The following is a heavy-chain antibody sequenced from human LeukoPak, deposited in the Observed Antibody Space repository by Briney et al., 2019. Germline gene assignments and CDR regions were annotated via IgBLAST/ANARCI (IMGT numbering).Heavy chain of an antibody. V-gene: IGHV4-31*03. CDR2: IYYSGST. Sequence: SETLSLTCTVSGGSISSGGDYWNWIRQHPGKGLEWIGYIYYSGSTHYNPSLKSRVTISVDTSKNQFSLKLSSVTAADTAVYYCARDAPPSYYGSGSIYWGQGTLVTVSS. J-gene: IGHJ4*02. CDR1: GGSISSGGDY. CDR3: ARDAPPSYYGSGSIY. D-gene: IGHD3-10*01.